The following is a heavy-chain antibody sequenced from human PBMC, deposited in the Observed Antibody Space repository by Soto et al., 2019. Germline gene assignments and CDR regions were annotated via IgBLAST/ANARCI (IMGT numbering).Heavy chain of an antibody. V-gene: IGHV4-38-2*02. J-gene: IGHJ4*02. CDR1: GYSIITGYH. CDR2: IYHSGST. D-gene: IGHD4-4*01. CDR3: TRDAYSNHDY. Sequence: SETLSLTCAVSGYSIITGYHWGWIRQPPGKGLEWIGSIYHSGSTYYNPSLKSRVTISVDTSKNQFSLELRSVTAADTAVYYCTRDAYSNHDYWGQGTQVTVSS.